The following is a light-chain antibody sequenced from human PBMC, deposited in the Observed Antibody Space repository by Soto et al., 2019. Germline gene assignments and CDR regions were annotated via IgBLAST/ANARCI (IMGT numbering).Light chain of an antibody. J-gene: IGKJ1*01. CDR2: GAS. CDR1: QSVSSN. V-gene: IGKV3-20*01. Sequence: TQSPATLSVSPGERATLSCRASQSVSSNLAWYQQKPGQAPRLLIYGASNRATGIPDRFRGSGSGTDFTLTISRLEPEDLAVYYCQQYGSSGTFGQGTKVDI. CDR3: QQYGSSGT.